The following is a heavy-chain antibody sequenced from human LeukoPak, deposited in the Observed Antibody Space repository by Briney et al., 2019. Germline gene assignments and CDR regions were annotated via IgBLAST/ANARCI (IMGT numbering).Heavy chain of an antibody. CDR3: ARGLYDFWSGYYSFDY. CDR1: GFTFSNYE. J-gene: IGHJ4*02. V-gene: IGHV3-48*03. Sequence: GGSLRLSCAASGFTFSNYEMNWVRQAPGKGLEWVSYISSSGSTIYYADSVKGRFTISRDNAKNSLYLQMNSLRAEDTAVYYCARGLYDFWSGYYSFDYWGQGTLVTVSS. CDR2: ISSSGSTI. D-gene: IGHD3-3*01.